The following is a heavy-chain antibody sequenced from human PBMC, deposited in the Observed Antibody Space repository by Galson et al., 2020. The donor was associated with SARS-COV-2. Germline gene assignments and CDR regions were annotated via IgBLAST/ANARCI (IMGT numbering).Heavy chain of an antibody. CDR2: INHSGST. V-gene: IGHV4-34*01. CDR3: ARGRYSSSWYGEKEFFCY. Sequence: SDTLSLTCAVYGGSFSGYYWSWIRQPPGKGLEWIGEINHSGSTNYNPSLKSRVTISVDTSKNQFSLKLSSVTAADTAVYYCARGRYSSSWYGEKEFFCYGGQGTLVPGSS. CDR1: GGSFSGYY. D-gene: IGHD6-13*01. J-gene: IGHJ4*02.